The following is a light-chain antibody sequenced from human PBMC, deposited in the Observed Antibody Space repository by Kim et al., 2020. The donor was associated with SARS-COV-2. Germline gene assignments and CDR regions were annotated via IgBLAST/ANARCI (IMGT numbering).Light chain of an antibody. CDR2: EDN. CDR3: QSYDSSNVV. CDR1: GGSHARHN. J-gene: IGLJ2*01. V-gene: IGLV6-57*01. Sequence: RTVSISCPLRGGSHARHNGQCYPQPPGRTPTTVIYEDNQRPSGVPDRFSGSIDSSSNSASLTISGLKTEDEADYYCQSYDSSNVVFGGGTQLTVL.